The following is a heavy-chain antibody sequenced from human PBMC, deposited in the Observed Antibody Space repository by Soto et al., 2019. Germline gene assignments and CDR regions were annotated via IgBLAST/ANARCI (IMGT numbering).Heavy chain of an antibody. CDR3: AKDDGDYEETDAYYYYGMDV. Sequence: PGGSLRLSCAASGFTFSSYAMNWVRQAPGKGLEWVSVISGSGGSTYYADSVKGRFTISRDNSKNTLYLQMNSLRAEDTAVYYWAKDDGDYEETDAYYYYGMDVWGQGTTVTVSS. J-gene: IGHJ6*02. D-gene: IGHD4-17*01. CDR1: GFTFSSYA. V-gene: IGHV3-23*01. CDR2: ISGSGGST.